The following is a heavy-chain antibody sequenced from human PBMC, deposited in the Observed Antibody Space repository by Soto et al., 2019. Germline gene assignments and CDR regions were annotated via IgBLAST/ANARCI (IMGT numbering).Heavy chain of an antibody. Sequence: SETLSLTCAVYGGSFSGHYWSCIRQPPGKGLEWIGEINHSGGTSYNPSLKRRVTISVDTSKSQFSLKLTSVTAADRAVYYCARGSVDTVDSSGFHEYWGQGTPVNVS. CDR1: GGSFSGHY. CDR3: ARGSVDTVDSSGFHEY. V-gene: IGHV4-34*01. CDR2: INHSGGT. D-gene: IGHD3-22*01. J-gene: IGHJ4*02.